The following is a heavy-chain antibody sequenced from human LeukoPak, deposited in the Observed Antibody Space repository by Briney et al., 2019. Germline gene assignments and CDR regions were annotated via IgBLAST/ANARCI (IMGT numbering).Heavy chain of an antibody. V-gene: IGHV4-39*07. J-gene: IGHJ5*02. D-gene: IGHD3-9*01. CDR1: GGSISSSSYY. CDR2: IYYSGST. CDR3: ARGSPPVLTGPTFDP. Sequence: SSETLSLTCTVSGGSISSSSYYWGWIRQPPGKGLEWIGSIYYSGSTYYNPSLKSRVTISVDTSKNQFSLKLSSVTAADTAVYYCARGSPPVLTGPTFDPWGQGTLVTVSS.